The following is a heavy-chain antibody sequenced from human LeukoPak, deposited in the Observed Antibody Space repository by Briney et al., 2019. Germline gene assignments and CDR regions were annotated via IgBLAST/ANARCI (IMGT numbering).Heavy chain of an antibody. CDR1: GGSISSGDYY. J-gene: IGHJ4*02. CDR3: ARVSEGIHFWSGYYS. Sequence: SQTLSLTCTVSGGSISSGDYYWSWIRQPPGKGLEWIVYIYYSGSTYYNPSLKSRITISVDTSKNQFSLKLSSVTAADTAVYYCARVSEGIHFWSGYYSWGQGTLVTVSS. V-gene: IGHV4-30-4*01. CDR2: IYYSGST. D-gene: IGHD3-3*02.